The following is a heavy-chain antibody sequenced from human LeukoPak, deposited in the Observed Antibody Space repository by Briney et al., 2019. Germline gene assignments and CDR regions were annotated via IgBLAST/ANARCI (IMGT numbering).Heavy chain of an antibody. J-gene: IGHJ4*02. CDR2: IYYSGST. Sequence: SETLSLTCTVSGGSISSYYWSWIRQPPGKGLEWIGYIYYSGSTNYNPSLKSRVTISVDTSKNQFPLKLSSVTAADTAVYYCARVGGHYDSDYWGQGTLVTVPS. CDR3: ARVGGHYDSDY. D-gene: IGHD3-22*01. CDR1: GGSISSYY. V-gene: IGHV4-59*08.